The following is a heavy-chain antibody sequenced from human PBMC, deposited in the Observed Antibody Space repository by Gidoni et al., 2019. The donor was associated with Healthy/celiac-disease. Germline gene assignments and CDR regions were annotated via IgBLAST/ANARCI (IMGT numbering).Heavy chain of an antibody. D-gene: IGHD3-10*01. J-gene: IGHJ6*02. CDR1: GGSISSYY. CDR3: ARSRALGVIYYYYGMDV. Sequence: QVQLQESGPGLVKPSETLSLTCTVSGGSISSYYWSWIRQPPGKGLEWIGYIYYSGSTNYNPSLKSRVTISVDTSKNQFSLKLSSVTAADTAVYYCARSRALGVIYYYYGMDVWGQGTTVTVSS. V-gene: IGHV4-59*01. CDR2: IYYSGST.